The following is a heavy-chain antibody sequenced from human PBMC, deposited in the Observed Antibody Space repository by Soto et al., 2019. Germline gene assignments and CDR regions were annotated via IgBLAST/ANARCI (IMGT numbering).Heavy chain of an antibody. Sequence: QVQLQELGPGLVKPSETLSLTCTVSGGSISSYYWSWIRQPPGKGLEWIGYIYYSGSTNYNPSLKSRVTISVDTSKNHFSLKLSSVTAADTAVYYCARGYCSGGTCYSRFFDYWGQGTLVTVSS. D-gene: IGHD2-15*01. CDR1: GGSISSYY. V-gene: IGHV4-59*08. CDR3: ARGYCSGGTCYSRFFDY. J-gene: IGHJ4*02. CDR2: IYYSGST.